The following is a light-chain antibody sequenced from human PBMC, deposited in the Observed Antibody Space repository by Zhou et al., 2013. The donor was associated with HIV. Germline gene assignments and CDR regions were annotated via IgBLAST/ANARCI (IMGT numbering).Light chain of an antibody. CDR2: GAS. CDR1: QDIKNS. J-gene: IGKJ4*01. Sequence: DIHMTQSPSSLSASVGDRVTITCRASQDIKNSLSWLQQRPGKAPKSLIYGASTLHSGVPSRFSGSGSGTDFILTISNLQPEDLATYYCHQYATVPLTFGGGSKVEIK. V-gene: IGKV1-16*01. CDR3: HQYATVPLT.